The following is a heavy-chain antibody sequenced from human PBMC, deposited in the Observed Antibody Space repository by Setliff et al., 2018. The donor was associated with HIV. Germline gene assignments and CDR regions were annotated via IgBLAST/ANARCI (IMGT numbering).Heavy chain of an antibody. CDR3: ARGPGITMVRGVIPRGWFDP. D-gene: IGHD3-10*01. CDR1: GGSFRGYY. Sequence: SETLSLTCAVYGGSFRGYYWSWIRQPPGKGLEWIGEINHSGSTNYNPSLKSRVTISVDTSKNQFSLKLSSVTAADTAVYYCARGPGITMVRGVIPRGWFDPWGQGTLVTVSS. CDR2: INHSGST. J-gene: IGHJ5*02. V-gene: IGHV4-34*01.